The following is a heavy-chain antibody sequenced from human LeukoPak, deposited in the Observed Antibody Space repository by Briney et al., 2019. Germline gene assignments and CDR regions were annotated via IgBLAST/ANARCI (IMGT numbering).Heavy chain of an antibody. J-gene: IGHJ3*02. CDR1: GFTFSNND. Sequence: PGGSLRLSCAASGFTFSNNDMHWVGQGPGKGLEGVSAIDTSGDTYYPGSVKGRFTISRENAKNILYLQMNSLRVGDTAVYYCARGSTTVAFEIWGQGTMVSVSS. V-gene: IGHV3-13*01. CDR3: ARGSTTVAFEI. D-gene: IGHD1-26*01. CDR2: IDTSGDT.